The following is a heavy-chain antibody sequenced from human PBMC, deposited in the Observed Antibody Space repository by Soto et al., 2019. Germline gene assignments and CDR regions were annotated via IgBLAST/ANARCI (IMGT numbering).Heavy chain of an antibody. CDR3: VSRYCSGGGCPTYYYYGMDV. CDR2: IDNNGVTT. J-gene: IGHJ6*02. V-gene: IGHV3-64D*06. CDR1: GFTFSSYA. Sequence: GGSLRLSCSASGFTFSSYAMHWVRQAPWKGLEFVSGIDNNGVTTYYGDSVKGRFTITRDNSEDTLYLQMGSLRAEDTAVYYCVSRYCSGGGCPTYYYYGMDVWGQGTTVTVSS. D-gene: IGHD2-15*01.